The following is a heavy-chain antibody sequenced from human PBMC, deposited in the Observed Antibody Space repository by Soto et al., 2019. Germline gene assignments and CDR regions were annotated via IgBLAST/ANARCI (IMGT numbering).Heavy chain of an antibody. CDR2: IYYSGST. CDR1: CGSISSSSYY. CDR3: AIPATVVTPDYYYYGMDV. Sequence: SETLSLTCTVSCGSISSSSYYWGWIRQPPGKGLEWIGSIYYSGSTYYNPSLKSRVTISVDTSKNQFSLKLSSVTAADTAVYYCAIPATVVTPDYYYYGMDVWGQGTTVT. J-gene: IGHJ6*02. V-gene: IGHV4-39*01. D-gene: IGHD4-17*01.